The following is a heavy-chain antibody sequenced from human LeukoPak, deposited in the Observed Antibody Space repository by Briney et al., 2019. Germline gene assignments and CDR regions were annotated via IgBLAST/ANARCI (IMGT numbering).Heavy chain of an antibody. D-gene: IGHD7-27*01. CDR1: GGSIGSRNW. CDR3: AGAPWGPYDF. CDR2: IYQSGSS. Sequence: PSETLSLTCAVSGGSIGSRNWWSWVRQPPGKGLQWIGEIYQSGSSIYNPSLRSRVTMSVDKSKDQLSLKLSSVTAADTAVYYCAGAPWGPYDFWGQGTLVTVSS. J-gene: IGHJ4*02. V-gene: IGHV4-4*02.